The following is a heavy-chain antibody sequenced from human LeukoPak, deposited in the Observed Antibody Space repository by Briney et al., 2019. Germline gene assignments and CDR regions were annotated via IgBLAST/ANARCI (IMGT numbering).Heavy chain of an antibody. V-gene: IGHV1-18*01. Sequence: ASVKVSCKASGYTFTSYGISWVRQAPGQGLEWMGWISAYNGNTNYAQKLQGRVTMTTDTYTSTAYMELRSLRSDDTAVYYCARCPGYSSSWTLYGMDVWGQGTTVTVSS. CDR1: GYTFTSYG. D-gene: IGHD6-13*01. CDR2: ISAYNGNT. CDR3: ARCPGYSSSWTLYGMDV. J-gene: IGHJ6*02.